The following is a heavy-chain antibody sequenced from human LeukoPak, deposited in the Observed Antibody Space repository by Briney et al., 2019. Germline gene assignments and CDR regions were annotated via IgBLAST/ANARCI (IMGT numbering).Heavy chain of an antibody. CDR1: GYTFTSYG. CDR3: ATRVRGVTAYDY. CDR2: ISAYNGNT. V-gene: IGHV1-18*01. Sequence: ASVKVSCRASGYTFTSYGISWVRQAPGQGLEWMGWISAYNGNTNYAQKLQGRVTMTTDTSTSTAYMELRSLSSDDTAVYYCATRVRGVTAYDYWGQGTLVSVSS. D-gene: IGHD3-10*01. J-gene: IGHJ4*02.